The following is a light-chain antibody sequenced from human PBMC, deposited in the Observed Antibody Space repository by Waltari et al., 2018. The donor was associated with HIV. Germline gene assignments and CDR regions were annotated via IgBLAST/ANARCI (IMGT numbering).Light chain of an antibody. V-gene: IGLV1-47*01. Sequence: QSVLTQPPSTSGTPGQRVTISCSGGISNIGSNYVYWYQGLPGTAPKLLIYRDNQRPSGVPDGFAASKSGTSASLAISGLRSEDEADDYGAAWDDSLSGFVVFGGGTKLTVL. CDR3: AAWDDSLSGFVV. CDR1: ISNIGSNY. CDR2: RDN. J-gene: IGLJ2*01.